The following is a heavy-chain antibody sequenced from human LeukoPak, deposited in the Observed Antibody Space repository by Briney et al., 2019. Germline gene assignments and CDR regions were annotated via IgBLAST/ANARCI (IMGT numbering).Heavy chain of an antibody. CDR2: IYHSGST. V-gene: IGHV4-59*01. CDR3: ARSSRGTSDYYGMDV. D-gene: IGHD1-1*01. CDR1: GGSINSYY. Sequence: SETLSLTRTVSGGSINSYYWSWIRQPPGKGLEWIGYIYHSGSTDYNPSLKSRVTISVDTSQNHFSLKLSSVTAADTAVYYCARSSRGTSDYYGMDVWGQGTTVTVSS. J-gene: IGHJ6*02.